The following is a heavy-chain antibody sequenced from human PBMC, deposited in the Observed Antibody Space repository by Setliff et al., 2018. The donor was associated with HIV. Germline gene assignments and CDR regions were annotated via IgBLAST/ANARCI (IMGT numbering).Heavy chain of an antibody. CDR1: YYSVNSDYH. D-gene: IGHD2-21*01. V-gene: IGHV4-38-2*02. CDR3: ARERDGSDGYDI. CDR2: IYRSGST. J-gene: IGHJ3*02. Sequence: SETLSLTCVVSYYSVNSDYHWGWIRQSPGRGLQWIGHIYRSGSTYYNPSLSGRVTMSIDTSKDQFSLKLTSLTAADTAVYYCARERDGSDGYDIWAQGTLVTVSS.